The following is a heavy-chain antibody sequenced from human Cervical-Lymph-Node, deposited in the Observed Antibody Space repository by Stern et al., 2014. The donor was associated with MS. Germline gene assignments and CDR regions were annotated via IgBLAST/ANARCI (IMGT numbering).Heavy chain of an antibody. D-gene: IGHD6-6*01. J-gene: IGHJ4*02. CDR3: ARVLKGSSSPADY. CDR1: GFTFSDFY. Sequence: VQLVESGGGLVKAGGSLRLSCAASGFTFSDFYMSWIRQAPGKGLEWISSISNSGTTLYHADSVKGRFTISRDNAKKSLFLQMNSLRAEDSAVYYCARVLKGSSSPADYWGQGTRVTVSS. CDR2: ISNSGTTL. V-gene: IGHV3-11*01.